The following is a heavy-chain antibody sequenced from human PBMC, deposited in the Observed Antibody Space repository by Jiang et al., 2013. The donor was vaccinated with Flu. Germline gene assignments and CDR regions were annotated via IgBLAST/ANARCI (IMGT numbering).Heavy chain of an antibody. J-gene: IGHJ5*02. CDR1: GGSIISENSY. V-gene: IGHV4-39*07. D-gene: IGHD3-10*01. CDR3: ASQHWDHGLGSYYMSS. CDR2: IYYSGTT. Sequence: GSGLVKPSETLSLRCTVSGGSIISENSYWGWIRQPPGKGLEWIGSIYYSGTTYYNPSLKSRVTMSVDTSKKQFSLKLSSVTAADTAVYYCASQHWDHGLGSYYMSSWGQGTLVTVSS.